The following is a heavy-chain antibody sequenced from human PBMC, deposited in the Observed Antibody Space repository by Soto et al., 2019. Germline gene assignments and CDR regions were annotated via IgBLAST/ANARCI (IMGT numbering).Heavy chain of an antibody. V-gene: IGHV6-1*01. CDR2: TYYRSKWYN. J-gene: IGHJ4*02. Sequence: PSQTLSLTCAISGDSVSSNSAAWNWIRQSPSRGLEWLGRTYYRSKWYNDYAVSVKSRITINPDTSKNQFSLQLNSVTPEDTAVYYCARESVTMIVVVIKGYYFDYWGQGTLVTVSS. D-gene: IGHD3-22*01. CDR3: ARESVTMIVVVIKGYYFDY. CDR1: GDSVSSNSAA.